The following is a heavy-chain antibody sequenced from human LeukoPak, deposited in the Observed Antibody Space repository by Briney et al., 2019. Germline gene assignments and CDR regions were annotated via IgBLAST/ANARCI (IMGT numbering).Heavy chain of an antibody. CDR1: GFTFSSYG. J-gene: IGHJ4*02. Sequence: GRSLRLSCAASGFTFSSYGMHWVRQAPGKGLEWVAVISYDGSNKYYADSVKGRFTISRDNSKNTLYLQMNSLRAEDTAVYYCARDKLGILGYWGQGTLVTVSS. CDR2: ISYDGSNK. D-gene: IGHD7-27*01. CDR3: ARDKLGILGY. V-gene: IGHV3-30*03.